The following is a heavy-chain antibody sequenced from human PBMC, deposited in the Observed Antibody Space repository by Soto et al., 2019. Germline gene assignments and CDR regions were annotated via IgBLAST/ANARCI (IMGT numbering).Heavy chain of an antibody. CDR1: GGTFSSYA. CDR2: IIPIFGTA. D-gene: IGHD6-6*01. J-gene: IGHJ6*02. Sequence: QVQLVQSGAEVKKPGSSVKVSCKASGGTFSSYAISWVRQAPGQGLEWMGGIIPIFGTANYAQKFQGRVTITADKSTSTAYMELSSLRSEDTAVYYCARDQGLAARHGYYYYGMDVWGQGTTVTVSS. V-gene: IGHV1-69*06. CDR3: ARDQGLAARHGYYYYGMDV.